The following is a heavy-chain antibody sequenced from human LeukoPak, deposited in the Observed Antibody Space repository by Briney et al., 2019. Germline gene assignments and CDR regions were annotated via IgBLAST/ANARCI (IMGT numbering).Heavy chain of an antibody. CDR2: IYYSGST. J-gene: IGHJ5*02. D-gene: IGHD2-2*01. CDR1: GGSISSYY. V-gene: IGHV4-59*12. Sequence: TPSETLSLTCTVSGGSISSYYWSWIRQPPGKGLEWIGYIYYSGSTNYNPSLKSRVTISVDTSKNQFSLKLSSVTAADTAVYYCARDGCSSTSCYFDPWGQGTLVTVSS. CDR3: ARDGCSSTSCYFDP.